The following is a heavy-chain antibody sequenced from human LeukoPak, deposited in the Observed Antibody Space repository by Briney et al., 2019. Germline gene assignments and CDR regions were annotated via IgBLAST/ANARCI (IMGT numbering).Heavy chain of an antibody. V-gene: IGHV3-7*03. CDR3: AKVTYYYDSSGYYLDAFDI. CDR1: GFTFDDYD. CDR2: IKQDGSEK. D-gene: IGHD3-22*01. Sequence: PGGSLRLSCEASGFTFDDYDMTWVRQAPGKGLEWVANIKQDGSEKYYVDSVKGRFTISRDNAKNSLYLQMNSLRAEDTAVYYCAKVTYYYDSSGYYLDAFDIWGQGTVVTVSS. J-gene: IGHJ3*02.